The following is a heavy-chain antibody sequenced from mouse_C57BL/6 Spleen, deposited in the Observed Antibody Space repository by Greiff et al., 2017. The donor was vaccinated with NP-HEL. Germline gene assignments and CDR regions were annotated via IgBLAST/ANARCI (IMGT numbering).Heavy chain of an antibody. D-gene: IGHD1-1*01. CDR1: GYTFTSYW. CDR3: ARERVTTVVAYFDY. J-gene: IGHJ2*01. Sequence: VQLQQPGAELVKPGASVKLSCKASGYTFTSYWMHWVKQRPGRGLEWIGRIDPNSGGNKYNEKFKSKATLTVYKPSSTAYMQLSSLTSEDSAVYYCARERVTTVVAYFDYWGQGTTLTVSS. CDR2: IDPNSGGN. V-gene: IGHV1-72*01.